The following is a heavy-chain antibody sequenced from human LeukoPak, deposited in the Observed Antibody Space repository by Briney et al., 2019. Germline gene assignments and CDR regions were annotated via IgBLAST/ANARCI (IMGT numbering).Heavy chain of an antibody. V-gene: IGHV4-39*07. CDR3: ARENLEYYYDTSGPEY. D-gene: IGHD3-22*01. Sequence: SETLSLTCTVSGGSISSSSYYWGWIRQPPGKGLEWIGSIYYSGSTYYNPSLKSRVTISVDTSKNQFSLKLSSVTAADTAVYYCARENLEYYYDTSGPEYWGQGTQVTVSS. CDR2: IYYSGST. CDR1: GGSISSSSYY. J-gene: IGHJ4*02.